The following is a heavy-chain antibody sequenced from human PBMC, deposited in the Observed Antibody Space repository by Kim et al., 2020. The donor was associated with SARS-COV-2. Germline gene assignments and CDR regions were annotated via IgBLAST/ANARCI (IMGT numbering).Heavy chain of an antibody. CDR3: AKNDYVWGSYRTFDY. Sequence: DSVKGRFTISRDNSKNTLYLQMNSLRAEDTAVYYCAKNDYVWGSYRTFDYWGQGTLVTVSS. J-gene: IGHJ4*02. V-gene: IGHV3-33*06. D-gene: IGHD3-16*02.